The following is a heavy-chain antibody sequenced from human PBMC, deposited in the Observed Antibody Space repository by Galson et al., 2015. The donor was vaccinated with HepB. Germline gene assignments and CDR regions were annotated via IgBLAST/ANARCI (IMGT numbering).Heavy chain of an antibody. CDR3: AKIPSSSWFPPNWFDP. CDR2: IDDTGGSI. J-gene: IGHJ5*02. CDR1: GFTFSSYG. V-gene: IGHV3-23*01. Sequence: LRLSCAVSGFTFSSYGMSWVRQAPGKGLEGVSGIDDTGGSIYYADSVKGRFTISRDNSKNTLYLQMNSLRVEDTALYYCAKIPSSSWFPPNWFDPWGQGTLVTVSS. D-gene: IGHD6-13*01.